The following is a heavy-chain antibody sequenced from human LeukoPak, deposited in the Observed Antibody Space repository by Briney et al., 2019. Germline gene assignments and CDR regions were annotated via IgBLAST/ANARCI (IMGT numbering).Heavy chain of an antibody. CDR2: INPNSGGT. V-gene: IGHV1-2*02. Sequence: ASVKVSCKASGYTFTGYYMHWVRQAPGQGLEWMGWINPNSGGTNYAQKFQGRVTMTRDTSISTAYMELSRLRSDDTAVYYCARPESRYSSSTGWFDPWGQGTLVTVSS. CDR3: ARPESRYSSSTGWFDP. D-gene: IGHD6-13*01. J-gene: IGHJ5*02. CDR1: GYTFTGYY.